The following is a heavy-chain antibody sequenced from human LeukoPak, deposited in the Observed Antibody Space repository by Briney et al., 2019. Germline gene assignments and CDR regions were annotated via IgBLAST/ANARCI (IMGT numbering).Heavy chain of an antibody. CDR1: GFTFSSSA. CDR3: ARAVDTAMAYYYYGMDV. J-gene: IGHJ6*02. CDR2: ISGRGAST. V-gene: IGHV3-23*01. Sequence: GGSLRLSCAAPGFTFSSSAMSWVRQAPGKGLEWVSAISGRGASTYYADSVKGRFTISRDNSKNTLYLQMNSLRAEDTAVYYCARAVDTAMAYYYYGMDVWGQGTTVTVSS. D-gene: IGHD5-18*01.